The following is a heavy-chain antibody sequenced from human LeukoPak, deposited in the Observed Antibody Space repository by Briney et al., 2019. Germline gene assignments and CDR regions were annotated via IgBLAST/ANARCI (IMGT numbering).Heavy chain of an antibody. V-gene: IGHV1-69*13. CDR3: AREKLKNDAFDI. CDR1: GGTFSSYA. J-gene: IGHJ3*02. Sequence: SVKVSCKASGGTFSSYAISWVRQAPGQGLEWMGGVIPIFGTANYAQKFQGRVTITADESTSTAYVELSSLRSEDTAVYYCAREKLKNDAFDIWGQGAMVTVSS. CDR2: VIPIFGTA.